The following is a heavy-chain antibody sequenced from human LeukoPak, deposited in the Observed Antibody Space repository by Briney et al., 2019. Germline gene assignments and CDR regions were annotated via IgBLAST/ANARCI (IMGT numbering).Heavy chain of an antibody. CDR2: IYSGGST. CDR3: ARHSEYGTSWFDY. Sequence: GGSLRLPCAASGLTVDDNYMSWVRQAPGKGLEWVSVIYSGGSTYYADSVKGRFTISRDISKNTLNLQMNSLRVEDTAVYYCARHSEYGTSWFDYWGQGTPVTVSS. CDR1: GLTVDDNY. D-gene: IGHD6-13*01. J-gene: IGHJ4*02. V-gene: IGHV3-53*01.